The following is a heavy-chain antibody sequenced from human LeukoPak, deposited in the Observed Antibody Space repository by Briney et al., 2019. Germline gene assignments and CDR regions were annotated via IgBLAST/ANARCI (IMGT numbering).Heavy chain of an antibody. J-gene: IGHJ5*02. Sequence: ASVKVSCTASGYTFTGYYMNWVRQAPGQGLELLGWINPNSGGTNYAQKFQGRVTMTRDTSISTAYMELSRLRSDDTAVYYCARDLEGADPWGQGTLVTVSS. CDR3: ARDLEGADP. CDR1: GYTFTGYY. V-gene: IGHV1-2*02. CDR2: INPNSGGT.